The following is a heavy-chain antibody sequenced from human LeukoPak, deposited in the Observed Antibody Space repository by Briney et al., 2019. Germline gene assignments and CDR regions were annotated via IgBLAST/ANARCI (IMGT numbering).Heavy chain of an antibody. D-gene: IGHD2-15*01. CDR2: IREDGTEI. Sequence: QAGGSLRLSCAASGFTFSSHWMNWVRQAPGKGLEWVANIREDGTEIYYMDSVKGRFTISRDNAKNSLYLQMNSLRAEDTAVYYCARGVYSIDYWGQGTLDTVSS. CDR3: ARGVYSIDY. V-gene: IGHV3-7*01. CDR1: GFTFSSHW. J-gene: IGHJ4*02.